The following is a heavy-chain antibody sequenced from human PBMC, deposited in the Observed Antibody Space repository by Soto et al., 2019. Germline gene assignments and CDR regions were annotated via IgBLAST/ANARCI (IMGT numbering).Heavy chain of an antibody. CDR3: ARVLGGATPFFVY. V-gene: IGHV1-46*01. Sequence: QVLLVQSGAEVKKPGASVKVSCKASGYTFTSYLIHWVRQAPGQGLEWMGIINPSGGSANYAQKFQGRVPMTRDTSTSTVYMELSSLTSEDTAVYYCARVLGGATPFFVYWGQGTLVTVSS. J-gene: IGHJ4*02. CDR1: GYTFTSYL. D-gene: IGHD1-26*01. CDR2: INPSGGSA.